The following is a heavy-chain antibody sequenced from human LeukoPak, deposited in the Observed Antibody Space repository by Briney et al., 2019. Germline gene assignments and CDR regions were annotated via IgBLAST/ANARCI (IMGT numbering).Heavy chain of an antibody. D-gene: IGHD3-10*01. V-gene: IGHV2-5*02. J-gene: IGHJ4*02. CDR1: GFSLSTSGVG. CDR3: AHFSVSYYYGSGSYYPSDY. CDR2: IYWDDDK. Sequence: SGPTLVNPTQTLTLTCYFSGFSLSTSGVGVGWIRQPQGKALEWLALIYWDDDKRYNPSLKRMLTITQNTSKNQVLLTMTNMDPVDTATYCCAHFSVSYYYGSGSYYPSDYWGQGTLVTVSS.